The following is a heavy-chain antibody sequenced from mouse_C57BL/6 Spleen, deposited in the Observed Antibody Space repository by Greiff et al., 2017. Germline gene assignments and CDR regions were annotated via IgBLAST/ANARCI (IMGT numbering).Heavy chain of an antibody. D-gene: IGHD4-1*01. CDR2: ISDGGSYT. CDR3: ARDQNWIFDY. Sequence: EVKLVESGGGLVKPGGSLKLSCAASGFTFSSYAMSWVRQTPEKRLEWVATISDGGSYTYYPDNVKGRFTISRDNAKNNLYLQMSHLKSEDTAMYYCARDQNWIFDYWGQGTTLTVSS. CDR1: GFTFSSYA. V-gene: IGHV5-4*01. J-gene: IGHJ2*01.